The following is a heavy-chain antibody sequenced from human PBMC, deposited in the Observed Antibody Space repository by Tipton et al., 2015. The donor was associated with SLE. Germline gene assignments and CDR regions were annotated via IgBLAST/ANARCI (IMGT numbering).Heavy chain of an antibody. D-gene: IGHD3-3*01. V-gene: IGHV4-34*01. CDR2: INHSGST. J-gene: IGHJ6*02. CDR3: ASTIFGVVNYYYYYGMDV. Sequence: TLSLTCAVYGGSFSGYYWSWIRQPPGKGLEWIGEINHSGSTNYNPSLKSRVTISVDTSKNQFSLKLSSVTAADTAVYYCASTIFGVVNYYYYYGMDVWGQGTTVTVSS. CDR1: GGSFSGYY.